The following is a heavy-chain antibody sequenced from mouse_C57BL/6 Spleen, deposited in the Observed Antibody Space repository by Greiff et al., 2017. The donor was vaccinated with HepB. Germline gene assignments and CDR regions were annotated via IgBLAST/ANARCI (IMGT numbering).Heavy chain of an antibody. CDR1: GFTFSDYG. CDR3: ARVSYYYGYAMDY. CDR2: ISSGSSTI. V-gene: IGHV5-17*01. J-gene: IGHJ4*01. D-gene: IGHD1-1*02. Sequence: EVKLMESGGGLVKPGGSLKLSCAASGFTFSDYGMHWVRQAPEKGLEWVAYISSGSSTIYYADTVKGRFTISRDNAKNTLFLQMTSLRSEDTAMYYCARVSYYYGYAMDYWGQGTSVTVSS.